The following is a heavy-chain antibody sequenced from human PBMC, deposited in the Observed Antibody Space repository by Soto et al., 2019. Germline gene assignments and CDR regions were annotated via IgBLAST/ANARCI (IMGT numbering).Heavy chain of an antibody. CDR1: GGTFSSYA. CDR2: FIPIFGTA. Sequence: QVQLVQSGAEVKKPGSSVKVSCKASGGTFSSYAISWVRQAPGQGLEWMGGFIPIFGTANYAQKFQGRVTITADESTSTAYMELSSLRSEDTAVYYCARDRIAVAGPYYYYGMDVWGQGTTVTVSS. V-gene: IGHV1-69*12. D-gene: IGHD6-19*01. CDR3: ARDRIAVAGPYYYYGMDV. J-gene: IGHJ6*02.